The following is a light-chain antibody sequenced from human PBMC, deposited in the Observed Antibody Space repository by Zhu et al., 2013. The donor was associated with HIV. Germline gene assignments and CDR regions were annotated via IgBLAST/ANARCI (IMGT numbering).Light chain of an antibody. CDR1: QSISSY. CDR3: LQHNNYPIT. J-gene: IGKJ5*01. Sequence: DIQMTQSPSSLSASVGDRVTITCRASQSISSYLNWYQQKPGKAPKLLIYGASSLQSGVPSRFSGSGSGTEFTLTISSLQPEDSASYYCLQHNNYPITFGQGTRLEIK. V-gene: IGKV1-17*01. CDR2: GAS.